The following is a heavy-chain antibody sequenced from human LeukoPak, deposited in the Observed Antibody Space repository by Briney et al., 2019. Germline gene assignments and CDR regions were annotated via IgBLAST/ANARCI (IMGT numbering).Heavy chain of an antibody. J-gene: IGHJ1*01. V-gene: IGHV4-31*03. CDR2: IYYSGST. CDR1: GGSISSGGYY. CDR3: AREADSPPAEHFQH. D-gene: IGHD4-11*01. Sequence: PSETLSLTCTVSGGSISSGGYYWSWIRQHPGKGLEWIGYIYYSGSTYYNPSLKSRVTISVDTSKNQFSLKLSSVTAADTAVYYCAREADSPPAEHFQHWGQGTLVTVSS.